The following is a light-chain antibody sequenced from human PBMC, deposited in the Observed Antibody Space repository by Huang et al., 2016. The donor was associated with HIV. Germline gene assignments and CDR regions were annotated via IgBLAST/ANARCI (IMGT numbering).Light chain of an antibody. Sequence: EILMTQSPGTLSVSPGERVSLSCRASQSVSSNLAWYQQKRGQAPRLLIYGASTRATGIRARFSGSGSGTEFTLTISSLQSEDFAVYYCHQYNNWPESFGQGTKVEIK. V-gene: IGKV3-15*01. J-gene: IGKJ1*01. CDR3: HQYNNWPES. CDR1: QSVSSN. CDR2: GAS.